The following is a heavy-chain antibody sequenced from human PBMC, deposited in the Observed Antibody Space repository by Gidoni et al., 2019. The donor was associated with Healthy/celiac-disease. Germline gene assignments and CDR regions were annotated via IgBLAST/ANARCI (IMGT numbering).Heavy chain of an antibody. CDR3: ARVAGYSSGYYYFDY. D-gene: IGHD3-22*01. Sequence: EVQLVESGGGVVRPGGSLRFSCAASGFTFDDYGMSWVRQAPGKGLEWVSGINWNGGSTGYADSVKGRFTISRDNAKNSLYLQMNSLRAEDTALYHCARVAGYSSGYYYFDYWGQGTLVTVSS. J-gene: IGHJ4*02. CDR1: GFTFDDYG. CDR2: INWNGGST. V-gene: IGHV3-20*01.